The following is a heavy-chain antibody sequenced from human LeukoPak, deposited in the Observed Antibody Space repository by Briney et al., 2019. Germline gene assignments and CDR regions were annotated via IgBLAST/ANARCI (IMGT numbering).Heavy chain of an antibody. CDR3: AKRGVVIRVILVGFHKEAYYFDS. Sequence: GGGLRLSCVGSGITLSNYGMSGVRQAPGRGVEGVADISGSGGRTYYADSGKGRFAMPKDILKNTLDLQMNCLRAADTDVYFCAKRGVVIRVILVGFHKEAYYFDSWGRGALVTVSS. D-gene: IGHD3-10*01. CDR2: ISGSGGRT. V-gene: IGHV3-23*01. J-gene: IGHJ4*02. CDR1: GITLSNYG.